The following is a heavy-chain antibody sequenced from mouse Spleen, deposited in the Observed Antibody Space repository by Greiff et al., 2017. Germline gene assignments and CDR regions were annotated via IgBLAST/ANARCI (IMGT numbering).Heavy chain of an antibody. V-gene: IGHV2-4-1*01. CDR1: GFSLTNYA. CDR2: IWSDGST. J-gene: IGHJ1*01. D-gene: IGHD1-1*01. CDR3: ARNYITTALYWYFDV. Sequence: VKLMESGPGLVAPSQSLSITCTVSGFSLTNYAVHWVRQSPGKGLEWLGVIWSDGSTDYNAAFISRLSISKDNSKSQVFFKMNSLQADDTAIYYCARNYITTALYWYFDVWGAGTTVTVSS.